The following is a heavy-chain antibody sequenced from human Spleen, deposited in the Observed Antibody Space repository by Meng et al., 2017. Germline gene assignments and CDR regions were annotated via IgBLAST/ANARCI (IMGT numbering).Heavy chain of an antibody. Sequence: VHVVQSGVEGKGPGASVKVSCKAFGYTFTNYGINWVRQAPGQGLEWMGWISTYNGNTNYAQNFQGRLTLTTDTSMSTAYMELRSLRSDDTAVYYCARATIPDYWGQGTLVTVSS. J-gene: IGHJ4*02. CDR1: GYTFTNYG. CDR3: ARATIPDY. V-gene: IGHV1-18*01. CDR2: ISTYNGNT. D-gene: IGHD5-24*01.